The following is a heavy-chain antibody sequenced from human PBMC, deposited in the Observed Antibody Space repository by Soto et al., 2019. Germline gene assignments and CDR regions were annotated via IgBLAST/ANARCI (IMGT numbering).Heavy chain of an antibody. V-gene: IGHV4-39*01. CDR1: GGSISSKSYS. CDR3: ARRGYYAISAFDI. D-gene: IGHD2-8*01. Sequence: SDTLSLTCIVSGGSISSKSYSWGWIRQPPGKGLEWIGTFYYSENTYYNPSLKSRVTISVDTSKNQFSLKLSSVTAADTAVYYCARRGYYAISAFDIWGQGTMVTVSS. CDR2: FYYSENT. J-gene: IGHJ3*02.